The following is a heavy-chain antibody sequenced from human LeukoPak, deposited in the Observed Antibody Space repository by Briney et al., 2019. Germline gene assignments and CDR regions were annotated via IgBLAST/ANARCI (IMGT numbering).Heavy chain of an antibody. CDR1: GFTFSSYS. V-gene: IGHV3-48*01. CDR3: AKEKTHGSGDY. CDR2: ISSSSSTL. J-gene: IGHJ4*02. Sequence: GGSLRLSCAASGFTFSSYSMNWVRQAPGKGLEWVSYISSSSSTLYYADSVKGRFTISRDNSKNTLYLQMNSLRAEDTAVYYCAKEKTHGSGDYWGQGTLVTVSS.